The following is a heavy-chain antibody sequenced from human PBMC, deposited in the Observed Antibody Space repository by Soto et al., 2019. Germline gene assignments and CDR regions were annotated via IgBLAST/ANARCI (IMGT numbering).Heavy chain of an antibody. Sequence: TLSLTCTVSGGSFSRGGYYWSWIRQRPGKGLEWIGYIYHSGNTAYNPSLKSRVIISVDTSKNQFSLELESVTAADTAVYYWAREGALGNFEYWGKGTLVTVSS. J-gene: IGHJ4*02. CDR1: GGSFSRGGYY. D-gene: IGHD3-16*01. CDR3: AREGALGNFEY. V-gene: IGHV4-31*03. CDR2: IYHSGNT.